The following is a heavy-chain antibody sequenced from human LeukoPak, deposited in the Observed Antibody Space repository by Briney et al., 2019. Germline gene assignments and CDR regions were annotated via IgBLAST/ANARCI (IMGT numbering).Heavy chain of an antibody. CDR2: ISDDGGRK. J-gene: IGHJ4*02. Sequence: PGRSLRLSCAASGFTFNGYPMHWVRQAPGKGLDWVAIISDDGGRKFYADSVKGRFTISRDNSKNTLYLQMNSLRAEDTAVYYCARGIYSNGNMNDYWGQGTLVTVSS. CDR1: GFTFNGYP. D-gene: IGHD4-11*01. V-gene: IGHV3-30*04. CDR3: ARGIYSNGNMNDY.